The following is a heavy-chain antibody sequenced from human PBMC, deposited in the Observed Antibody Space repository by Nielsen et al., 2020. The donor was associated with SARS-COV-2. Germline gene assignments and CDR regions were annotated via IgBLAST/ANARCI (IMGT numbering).Heavy chain of an antibody. D-gene: IGHD4-17*01. CDR3: ARERGGDYGEAFDI. J-gene: IGHJ3*02. Sequence: SETLSLTCTVSGGSISSSSYYWSWIRRPPGKRLEWIGYIHYRGSTTYNPSLKSRVTISLDTSKTQFSLRLSSVTAADTAMYYCARERGGDYGEAFDIWGQGTMVTVSS. V-gene: IGHV4-61*01. CDR1: GGSISSSSYY. CDR2: IHYRGST.